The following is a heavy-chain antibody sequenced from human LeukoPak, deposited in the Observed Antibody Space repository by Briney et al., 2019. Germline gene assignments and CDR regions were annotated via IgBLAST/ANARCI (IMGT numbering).Heavy chain of an antibody. CDR3: ARERYYDSSGYYPYYFDY. CDR1: GFTFSNAW. Sequence: GGSLRLSCAASGFTFSNAWMSWVRQAPGKGLEWVGRTRNKANSYTTEYAASVKGRFTISRDDSKNSLYLQMNSLKTEDTAVYYCARERYYDSSGYYPYYFDYWGQGTLVTVSS. CDR2: TRNKANSYTT. J-gene: IGHJ4*02. V-gene: IGHV3-72*01. D-gene: IGHD3-22*01.